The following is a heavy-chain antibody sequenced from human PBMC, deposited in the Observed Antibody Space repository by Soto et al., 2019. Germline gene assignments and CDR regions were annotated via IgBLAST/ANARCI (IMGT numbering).Heavy chain of an antibody. Sequence: GGSLRLSCAASGFTFSSYWMHWVRQAPGKGLVWVSRMNSDGSSITYADSVKGRFTISRDSAKNTMYLQVHSLRAEDTAVYYCAKDTVPNDSSGYYSMLLDHWGQGT. CDR2: MNSDGSSI. D-gene: IGHD3-22*01. CDR1: GFTFSSYW. CDR3: AKDTVPNDSSGYYSMLLDH. V-gene: IGHV3-74*01. J-gene: IGHJ4*02.